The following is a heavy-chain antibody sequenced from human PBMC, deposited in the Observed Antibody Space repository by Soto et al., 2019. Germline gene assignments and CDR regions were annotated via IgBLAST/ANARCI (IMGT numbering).Heavy chain of an antibody. D-gene: IGHD2-15*01. Sequence: SETLSLTCTVSGGSISSSSYYWGWIRQPPGKGLEWIGSIYYSGSTYYNPSLKSRVTISVDTSKNQFSLKLSSVTAADTAVYYCARCEDIVVVVAATQGWFDPWGQGTLVTSPQ. V-gene: IGHV4-39*01. CDR2: IYYSGST. CDR1: GGSISSSSYY. J-gene: IGHJ5*02. CDR3: ARCEDIVVVVAATQGWFDP.